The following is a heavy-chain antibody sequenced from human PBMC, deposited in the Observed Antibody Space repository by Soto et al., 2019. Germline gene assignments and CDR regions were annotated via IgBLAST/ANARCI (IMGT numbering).Heavy chain of an antibody. D-gene: IGHD1-7*01. CDR1: GGSISSGDYY. J-gene: IGHJ3*02. Sequence: TLSLTCTVSGGSISSGDYYWSWIRQPPGKGLEWIGYIYYSGSTYYNPSLKSRVTISVDTSKNQFSLKPSPVTAADTAVYYCARDRTGTRGGAFDIWGQGTMVTVSS. CDR2: IYYSGST. CDR3: ARDRTGTRGGAFDI. V-gene: IGHV4-30-4*01.